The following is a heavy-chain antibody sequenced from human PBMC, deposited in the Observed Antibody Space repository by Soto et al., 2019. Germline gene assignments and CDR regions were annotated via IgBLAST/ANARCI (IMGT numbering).Heavy chain of an antibody. CDR2: ISERGITT. CDR1: GFNFSNFD. D-gene: IGHD2-8*01. V-gene: IGHV3-48*03. J-gene: IGHJ4*02. CDR3: ARGGVV. Sequence: VGSLRLSCVASGFNFSNFDMNWVRQAPGRGLGWISLISERGITTTYADSVRSRFTVSRDNAQSSLYLQMDRLTVEDTGVYYCARGGVVWGRGVLVTVSS.